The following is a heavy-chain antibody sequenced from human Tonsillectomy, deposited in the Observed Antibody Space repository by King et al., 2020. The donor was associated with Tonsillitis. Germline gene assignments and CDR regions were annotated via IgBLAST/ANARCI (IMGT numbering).Heavy chain of an antibody. Sequence: QLQESGPALVKPSETLSLTCTVSGGSISSYYLNWIRQPPGKGLEWSVYIYNIGSTNYNPSLKSRLTISVDTSKNQFSLNLTSVTAADTAVYYCARHSRSAGCFDPWGQGTLVTVSS. CDR3: ARHSRSAGCFDP. V-gene: IGHV4-59*08. CDR2: IYNIGST. CDR1: GGSISSYY. D-gene: IGHD2/OR15-2a*01. J-gene: IGHJ5*02.